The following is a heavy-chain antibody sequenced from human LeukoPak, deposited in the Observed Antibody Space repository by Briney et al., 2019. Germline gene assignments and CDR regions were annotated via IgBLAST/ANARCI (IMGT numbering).Heavy chain of an antibody. J-gene: IGHJ4*02. CDR2: MNPNNGDT. Sequence: ASVKVSCKASGYTFADYYIHWVRQAPGQGLEWMGWMNPNNGDTNYAQKFQGRVTMTRDTSISTAHMELSSLKSDDTAMYYCATPLKGVGGRDYWGQGTLVTVSS. CDR3: ATPLKGVGGRDY. V-gene: IGHV1-2*02. D-gene: IGHD1-26*01. CDR1: GYTFADYY.